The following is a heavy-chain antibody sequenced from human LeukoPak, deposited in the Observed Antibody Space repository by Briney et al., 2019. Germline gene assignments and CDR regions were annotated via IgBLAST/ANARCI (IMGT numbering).Heavy chain of an antibody. CDR2: IYYSGST. CDR3: ASGYYYDSSALRDDAFDI. Sequence: SETLSLTCTVSGGSISSSSYYWGWIRQPPGKGLEWIGSIYYSGSTYYNPSLKSRVTISVDTSKNQFSLKLSSVTAADTAVYYCASGYYYDSSALRDDAFDIWGQGTMVTVSS. CDR1: GGSISSSSYY. D-gene: IGHD3-22*01. V-gene: IGHV4-39*01. J-gene: IGHJ3*02.